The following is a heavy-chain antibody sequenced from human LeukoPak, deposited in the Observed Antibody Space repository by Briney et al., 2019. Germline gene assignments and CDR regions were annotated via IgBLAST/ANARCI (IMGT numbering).Heavy chain of an antibody. CDR1: GFSFDTYA. V-gene: IGHV3-33*01. CDR3: AREIFGSGSHPDF. Sequence: GRSLRLSCAASGFSFDTYAMHWVRQAPGQGLEWVALIWHDGSHKFYSNSVRGQFTISRDNSKNTVYLQMNNLRPDDTAVYYCAREIFGSGSHPDFWGQGTLVTVSS. D-gene: IGHD3-10*01. CDR2: IWHDGSHK. J-gene: IGHJ4*02.